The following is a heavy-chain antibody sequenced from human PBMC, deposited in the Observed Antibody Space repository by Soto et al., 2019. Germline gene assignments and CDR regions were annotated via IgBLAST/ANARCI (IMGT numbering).Heavy chain of an antibody. J-gene: IGHJ4*02. V-gene: IGHV3-48*04. Sequence: EVQLVESGGGLVQPGGSLRLSCVASGFTFNSHTMNWVRQAPGKGLEWLSYISDSSSTIYYADSVKGRFTISRDNAKNSIYLQMNSLRADDTAVYYCAREVGATGYWVQGTLVTVSS. CDR1: GFTFNSHT. CDR3: AREVGATGY. CDR2: ISDSSSTI. D-gene: IGHD1-26*01.